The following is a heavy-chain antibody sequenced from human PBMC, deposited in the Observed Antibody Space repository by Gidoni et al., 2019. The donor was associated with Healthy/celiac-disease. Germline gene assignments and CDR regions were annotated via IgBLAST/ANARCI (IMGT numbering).Heavy chain of an antibody. V-gene: IGHV3-21*01. CDR2: SSSSSRYI. D-gene: IGHD2-8*01. Sequence: EVQLVESGGGLAKHEGYLRLSCAAAGCTFSSSSMNWVGQDPGKGLEWVSSSSSSSRYIYYADSVKGRFTISRDNAKNSLYLQMNSLRAEDTAVYYCARGYCTNGVCPEYYYYYYGMDVWGQGTTVTVSS. CDR1: GCTFSSSS. J-gene: IGHJ6*02. CDR3: ARGYCTNGVCPEYYYYYYGMDV.